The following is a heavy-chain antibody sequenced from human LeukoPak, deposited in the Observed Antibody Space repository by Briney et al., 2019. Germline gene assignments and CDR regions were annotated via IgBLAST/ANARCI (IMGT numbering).Heavy chain of an antibody. V-gene: IGHV4-59*08. J-gene: IGHJ4*02. D-gene: IGHD1-1*01. Sequence: SETLYLTCTVSGGSISSYYWSWIRQPPGKGLEWIGYIYYSGSTNYNPSLKSRVTISVDTSKNQFSLKLSSVTAADTAVYYCARRTTGTGPFDYWGQGTLVTVSS. CDR1: GGSISSYY. CDR3: ARRTTGTGPFDY. CDR2: IYYSGST.